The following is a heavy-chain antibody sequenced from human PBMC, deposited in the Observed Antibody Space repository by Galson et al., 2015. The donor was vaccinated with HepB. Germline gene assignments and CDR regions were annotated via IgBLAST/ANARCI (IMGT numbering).Heavy chain of an antibody. CDR2: ISGSDGST. J-gene: IGHJ2*01. CDR3: AKAGGREYSYSEYWYFDL. V-gene: IGHV3-23*01. CDR1: GFTFNNYA. D-gene: IGHD5-18*01. Sequence: SLRLSCAASGFTFNNYAMTWVRQAPGKGLEWVSAISGSDGSTYYADSVRGRFTISRDNSKHTLSLQMNSLRADDTAVYYCAKAGGREYSYSEYWYFDLWGRGTLVTVSS.